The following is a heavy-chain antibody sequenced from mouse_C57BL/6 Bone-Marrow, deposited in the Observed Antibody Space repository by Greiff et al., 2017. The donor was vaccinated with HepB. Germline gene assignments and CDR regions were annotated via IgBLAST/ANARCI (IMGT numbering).Heavy chain of an antibody. V-gene: IGHV5-9-1*02. CDR2: ISSGGDYI. J-gene: IGHJ4*01. Sequence: EVMLVESGEGLVKPGGSLKLSCAASGFTFSSYAMSWVRQTPEKRLEWVAYISSGGDYIYYADTVKGRFTISRDNARNTLYLQMSSLKSEDTAMYYCTSSEFSYYAMDYWGQGTSVTVSS. CDR1: GFTFSSYA. CDR3: TSSEFSYYAMDY.